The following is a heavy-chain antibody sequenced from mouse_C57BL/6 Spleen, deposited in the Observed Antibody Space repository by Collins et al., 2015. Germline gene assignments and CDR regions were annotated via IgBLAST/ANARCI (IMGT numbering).Heavy chain of an antibody. D-gene: IGHD1-1*01. V-gene: IGHV1-64*01. Sequence: WVKQRPGQGLEWIGMIHPNSGSTNYNEKFKSKATLTVDKSSSTAYMQLSSLTSEDSAVYYCARGAINYYGSPPFAYWGQGTLVTVSA. J-gene: IGHJ3*01. CDR3: ARGAINYYGSPPFAY. CDR2: IHPNSGST.